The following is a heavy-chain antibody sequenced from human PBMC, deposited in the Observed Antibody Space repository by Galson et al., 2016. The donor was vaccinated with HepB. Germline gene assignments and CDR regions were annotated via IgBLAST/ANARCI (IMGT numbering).Heavy chain of an antibody. CDR3: AKGSLWGWFAP. Sequence: SVKVSCKASGYTFTSYAIHWVRQAPGQRLEWMGWINAGNGNTKYSQKFQGRVTITRETSASTAYMELSSLRSEDTAVYYCAKGSLWGWFAPWGQGTLVTVSA. J-gene: IGHJ5*02. CDR2: INAGNGNT. V-gene: IGHV1-3*01. CDR1: GYTFTSYA. D-gene: IGHD3-16*01.